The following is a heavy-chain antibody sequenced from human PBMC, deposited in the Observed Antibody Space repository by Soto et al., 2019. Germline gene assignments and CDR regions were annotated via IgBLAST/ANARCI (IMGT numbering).Heavy chain of an antibody. Sequence: QVQLVQSGAEVKKPGASVTVSCKASGYTFSRHGISWVRQAPGQGLDWMAWSGNTNYAQKFQGRLTLTTNPSTRTAYMALRSLRADDTAVDYCARGADDFSSGYYYEYWVQGALVTVSS. CDR3: ARGADDFSSGYYYEY. D-gene: IGHD3-3*01. J-gene: IGHJ4*02. V-gene: IGHV1-18*04. CDR2: SGNT. CDR1: GYTFSRHG.